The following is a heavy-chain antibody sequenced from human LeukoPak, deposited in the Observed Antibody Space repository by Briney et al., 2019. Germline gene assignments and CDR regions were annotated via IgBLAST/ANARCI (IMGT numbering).Heavy chain of an antibody. V-gene: IGHV3-23*01. CDR1: GFAFSTYA. Sequence: GGSLRLSCAASGFAFSTYAMTWVRQAPEKGLQWVSTISTSGRATYYADSVGGRFTISRDNSKNTLYLQMSSLRADDTAVHYCAKARGSSVYEQFDYWGQGTQVTVSP. J-gene: IGHJ4*02. CDR3: AKARGSSVYEQFDY. CDR2: ISTSGRAT. D-gene: IGHD5/OR15-5a*01.